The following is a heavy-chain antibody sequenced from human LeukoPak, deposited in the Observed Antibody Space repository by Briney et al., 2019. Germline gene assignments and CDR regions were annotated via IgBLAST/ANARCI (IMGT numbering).Heavy chain of an antibody. CDR3: ARGFPYYYGSGSYYNPPDY. CDR2: IYYSGST. D-gene: IGHD3-10*01. CDR1: GGSISSYY. V-gene: IGHV4-59*01. J-gene: IGHJ4*02. Sequence: SETLSLTCTVSGGSISSYYWSCIRQPPGKGLEWIGYIYYSGSTNYNPSLKSRVTISVDTSKNQFSLKLSSVTAADTAVYYCARGFPYYYGSGSYYNPPDYWGQGTLVTVSS.